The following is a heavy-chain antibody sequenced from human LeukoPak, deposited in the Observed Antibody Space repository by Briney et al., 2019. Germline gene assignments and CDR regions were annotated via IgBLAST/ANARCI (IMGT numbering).Heavy chain of an antibody. J-gene: IGHJ4*02. D-gene: IGHD3-9*01. CDR3: ERGGDGDILTGLVLYY. CDR1: GYTFTGDV. Sequence: ASVKVSCKASGYTFTGDVMHWVRQAPGQGLEWMGWINPNSGDTNYAQKFQGRVTMTRDTSISTAYMELSRLRSDDTAVYYCERGGDGDILTGLVLYYWGQGTLVTVSS. CDR2: INPNSGDT. V-gene: IGHV1-2*02.